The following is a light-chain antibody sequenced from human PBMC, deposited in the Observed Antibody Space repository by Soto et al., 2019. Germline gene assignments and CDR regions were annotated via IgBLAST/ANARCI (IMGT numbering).Light chain of an antibody. J-gene: IGKJ1*01. CDR1: QGISNY. CDR2: AAS. V-gene: IGKV1-27*01. CDR3: QKYNSART. Sequence: DIQMTQSPSSLSASVGDRVTITCRASQGISNYLAWYQQKPGKVPKLLIYAASTLQSGVPSRFSGSGSGTDFTLTISSLQPEDVATYYCQKYNSARTFGQETKVEI.